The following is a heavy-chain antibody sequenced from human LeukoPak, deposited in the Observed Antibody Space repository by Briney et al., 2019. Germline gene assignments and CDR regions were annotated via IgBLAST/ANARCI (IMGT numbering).Heavy chain of an antibody. CDR3: ARIWQWLALDY. J-gene: IGHJ4*02. D-gene: IGHD6-19*01. CDR1: GFTFSTYA. Sequence: PGGSLRLSCAASGFTFSTYAMHWVRQAPGKGLEYVSAITGNGGSTYYADSVKGRFTVSRDNSKNTLYLQMGSLRTEDMAVYYCARIWQWLALDYWGQGTLVTVSS. V-gene: IGHV3-64*02. CDR2: ITGNGGST.